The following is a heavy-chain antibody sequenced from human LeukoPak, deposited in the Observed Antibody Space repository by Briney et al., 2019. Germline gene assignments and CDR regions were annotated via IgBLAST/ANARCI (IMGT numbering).Heavy chain of an antibody. Sequence: SETLSLTCTVSGGSISSYYWSWIRQPPGKGLEWIGYIYYSGSTNYNPSLKSRVTIPVDTSMNQFSLKLSSVTAADTAVYYCASRHYDILTGYYKGLDYWGQGTLVTVSS. CDR3: ASRHYDILTGYYKGLDY. CDR2: IYYSGST. D-gene: IGHD3-9*01. CDR1: GGSISSYY. J-gene: IGHJ4*02. V-gene: IGHV4-59*08.